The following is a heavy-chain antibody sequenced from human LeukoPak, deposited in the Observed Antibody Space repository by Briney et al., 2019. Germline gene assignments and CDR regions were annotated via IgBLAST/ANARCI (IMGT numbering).Heavy chain of an antibody. J-gene: IGHJ4*02. Sequence: GGSLRLSCAASGFIFSSYAMSWVRQAPGKGLEWISAISASNSNTYYADSVKGRFTTSRDNSKNTLYLQMNSLRAEDTAVYYCATTRVAAVGRYYFDFWGQGTLVTVSS. D-gene: IGHD6-13*01. CDR1: GFIFSSYA. CDR2: ISASNSNT. CDR3: ATTRVAAVGRYYFDF. V-gene: IGHV3-23*01.